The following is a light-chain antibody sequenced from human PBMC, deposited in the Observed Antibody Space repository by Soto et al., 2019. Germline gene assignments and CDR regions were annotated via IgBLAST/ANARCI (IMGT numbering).Light chain of an antibody. CDR1: QSVSNN. J-gene: IGKJ5*01. Sequence: EIVMTQSPATLSVSPGERATLSCRASQSVSNNLAWYQQKRGQAPRLLIYGASTRATGIPARFSGSGSGTEFTLIISSLQSEDFAVYYCQQYNKWPLITFGQGTRREIK. CDR3: QQYNKWPLIT. V-gene: IGKV3-15*01. CDR2: GAS.